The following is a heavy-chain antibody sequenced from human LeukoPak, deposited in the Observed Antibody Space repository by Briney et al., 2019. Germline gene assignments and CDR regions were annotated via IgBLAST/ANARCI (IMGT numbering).Heavy chain of an antibody. D-gene: IGHD6-6*01. CDR3: ATTTIGSSSSYYFHY. V-gene: IGHV4-59*01. Sequence: PSETLSPTCTISDGSITTYYWSWIRQPPGKGLEWIGYVYYSGSTDYNPSLKSRVTLSADTSKNQFSLTLTSVTAADTAMYYCATTTIGSSSSYYFHYWGRGTLVTVSS. J-gene: IGHJ4*02. CDR2: VYYSGST. CDR1: DGSITTYY.